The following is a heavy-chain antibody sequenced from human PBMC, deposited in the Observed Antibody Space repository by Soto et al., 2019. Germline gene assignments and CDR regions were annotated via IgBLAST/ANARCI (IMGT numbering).Heavy chain of an antibody. D-gene: IGHD6-19*01. CDR3: ARYSGWYGGRAEYFQH. J-gene: IGHJ1*01. CDR1: GGSFSGYY. V-gene: IGHV4-34*01. CDR2: INHSGST. Sequence: QVQLQQWGAGLLKPSETLSLTCAVYGGSFSGYYWSWIRQPPGKGLEWIGEINHSGSTNYNPSLKSRVTISVDTSKNQFSLKLSSVTAADTAVYYCARYSGWYGGRAEYFQHWGQGTLVTVSS.